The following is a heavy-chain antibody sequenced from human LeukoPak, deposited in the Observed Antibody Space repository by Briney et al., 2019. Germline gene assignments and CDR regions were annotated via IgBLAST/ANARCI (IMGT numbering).Heavy chain of an antibody. J-gene: IGHJ4*02. Sequence: VGSLRLSCAASGFTFSSYAMHWVRQAPGKGLEYVSAISSNGGSTYYANSVKGRFTISRDNSKNTLYLKMGSLRAEDMAVYYCARNYGGNTYDYWGQGTLVTVSS. CDR1: GFTFSSYA. CDR2: ISSNGGST. V-gene: IGHV3-64*01. D-gene: IGHD4-23*01. CDR3: ARNYGGNTYDY.